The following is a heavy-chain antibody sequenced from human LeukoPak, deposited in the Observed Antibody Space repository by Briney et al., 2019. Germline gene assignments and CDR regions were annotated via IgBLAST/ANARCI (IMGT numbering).Heavy chain of an antibody. CDR3: ATQRGSYLWGTDFDY. CDR2: INPNSGDT. CDR1: GYTFTAYY. J-gene: IGHJ4*02. D-gene: IGHD3-16*01. V-gene: IGHV1-2*02. Sequence: GASVKLSCTPSGYTFTAYYMHWVRQAPGQGLEWMGWINPNSGDTKYSQKFQGRVTMTRDTSISTAYMELSRLRSDDTAVYFCATQRGSYLWGTDFDYWGQGTLVTVSS.